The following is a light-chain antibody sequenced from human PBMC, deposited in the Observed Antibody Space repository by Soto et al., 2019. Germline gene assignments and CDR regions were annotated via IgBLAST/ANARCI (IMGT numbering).Light chain of an antibody. Sequence: EIVLTQSPGTLSLSPGERATLFCRASQSVSSSYLAWYQQKPGQAPRLLIYGASSRATGIPDRFSGSGSGTDFTLTITRLEPEDFAVYYCQQYGTSPPITFGRGTLLEIK. CDR1: QSVSSSY. V-gene: IGKV3-20*01. CDR3: QQYGTSPPIT. CDR2: GAS. J-gene: IGKJ5*01.